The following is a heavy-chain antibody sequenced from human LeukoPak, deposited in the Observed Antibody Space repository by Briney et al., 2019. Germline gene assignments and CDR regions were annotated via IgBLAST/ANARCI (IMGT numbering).Heavy chain of an antibody. CDR1: GGTFSSYA. CDR2: IIPILGIA. V-gene: IGHV1-69*04. D-gene: IGHD6-25*01. J-gene: IGHJ4*02. Sequence: GASVKVSCKASGGTFSSYAISWLRQAPGQGLEWMGRIIPILGIANYAQKFQGRVTITADKFTSTAYMELSSLRSEDTAVYYCARLPKWAYPIAARDYWGQGTLVTVSS. CDR3: ARLPKWAYPIAARDY.